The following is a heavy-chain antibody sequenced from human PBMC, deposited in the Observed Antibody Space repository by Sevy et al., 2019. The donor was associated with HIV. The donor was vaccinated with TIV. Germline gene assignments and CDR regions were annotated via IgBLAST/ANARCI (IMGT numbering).Heavy chain of an antibody. Sequence: GGSLRLSCVASGFTFRSYWMSWVRQAPGKELEWVAHIKSDGSEKYHVDSVKGRFTISRDNAKNSLYLQMNSLRAEDTAVYYCARDCSSTSCLWGLDVWGPGTTVTVSS. J-gene: IGHJ6*02. CDR2: IKSDGSEK. CDR1: GFTFRSYW. V-gene: IGHV3-7*03. CDR3: ARDCSSTSCLWGLDV. D-gene: IGHD2-2*01.